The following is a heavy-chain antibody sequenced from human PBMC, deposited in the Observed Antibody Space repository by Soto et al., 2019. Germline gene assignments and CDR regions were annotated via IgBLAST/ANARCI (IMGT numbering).Heavy chain of an antibody. CDR3: ASPTRGYCSGTSCPQGY. Sequence: GGSLRLSCAASGFTFSSYSMNWVRQAPGKGLEWVSSISSSSSYIYYADSVKGRFSISRDNTKNSLSLQMNSLRAEDTAVYYCASPTRGYCSGTSCPQGYWGQGALVTVSS. J-gene: IGHJ4*02. V-gene: IGHV3-21*01. D-gene: IGHD2-15*01. CDR2: ISSSSSYI. CDR1: GFTFSSYS.